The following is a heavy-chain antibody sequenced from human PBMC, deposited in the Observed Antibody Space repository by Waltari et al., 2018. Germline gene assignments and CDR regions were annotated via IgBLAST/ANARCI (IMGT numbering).Heavy chain of an antibody. J-gene: IGHJ4*02. CDR1: GGSFSGYS. CDR3: ARGGQRYYGSGSYSPFVY. D-gene: IGHD3-10*01. Sequence: QVQLQQWGAGLLKPSDTLSLTCAVSGGSFSGYSWRWTRPPPGKGLEWIGEINHSGSTNYNPSLKSRVTISVDTSKNQFSLKLSSVTAADTAVYYCARGGQRYYGSGSYSPFVYWGQGTLVTVSS. V-gene: IGHV4-34*01. CDR2: INHSGST.